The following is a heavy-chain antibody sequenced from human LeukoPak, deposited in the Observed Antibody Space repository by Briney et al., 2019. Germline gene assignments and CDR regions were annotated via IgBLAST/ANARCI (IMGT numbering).Heavy chain of an antibody. Sequence: GGSLRLSCAASGFTFSSYSMDCVRQAPGKGLEWVSLISGDGGSTYYVDSVKGRFTISRDNSRNSLYLQMNSLRTEDTALYFCAKDILLGSGSPDFDYWGQGTLVTVSS. V-gene: IGHV3-43*02. D-gene: IGHD3-10*01. CDR3: AKDILLGSGSPDFDY. J-gene: IGHJ4*02. CDR1: GFTFSSYS. CDR2: ISGDGGST.